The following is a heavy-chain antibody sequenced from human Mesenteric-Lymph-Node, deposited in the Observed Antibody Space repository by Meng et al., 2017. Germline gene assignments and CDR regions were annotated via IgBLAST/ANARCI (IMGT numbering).Heavy chain of an antibody. CDR2: IKQDGSEK. J-gene: IGHJ4*02. D-gene: IGHD3-22*01. V-gene: IGHV3-7*01. Sequence: GESLKISCTASGFTFSSDWMSWVRQAPGKGLEWMANIKQDGSEKYYVDSVKGRFTISRDNAKNSLYLQMNSLRAEDTAVYYCARDDYDSSGYSHFDYWGQGTLVTVSS. CDR3: ARDDYDSSGYSHFDY. CDR1: GFTFSSDW.